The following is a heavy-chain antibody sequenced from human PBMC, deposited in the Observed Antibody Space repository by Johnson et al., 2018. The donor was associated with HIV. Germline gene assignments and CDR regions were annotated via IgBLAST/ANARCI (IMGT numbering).Heavy chain of an antibody. Sequence: VQLLGSGGGLVQPGGSLRLSCAASGFTFSSYAMNWVRQAPGKGLEWVSVIFSGGSTYYADSVKGRFTISRDNSKNTLYLQMNSLRAEDTAVYYCARACRDGYTCDVFDIWGQGTMVTVSS. CDR3: ARACRDGYTCDVFDI. CDR2: IFSGGST. J-gene: IGHJ3*02. D-gene: IGHD5-24*01. CDR1: GFTFSSYA. V-gene: IGHV3-66*01.